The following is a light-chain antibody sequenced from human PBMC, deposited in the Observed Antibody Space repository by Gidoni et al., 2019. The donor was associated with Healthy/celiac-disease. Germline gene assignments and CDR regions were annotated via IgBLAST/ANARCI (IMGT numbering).Light chain of an antibody. Sequence: EIVLTQSPATLSLSPGERATLSCRASQSVSSYLAWYQQKPGQAPRLLIYDASNRATGIPARCSGSGSGTDFNITISSIEPEDFAVYYCQQRSNWTQLTFGGGTKVEIK. CDR1: QSVSSY. CDR3: QQRSNWTQLT. V-gene: IGKV3-11*01. CDR2: DAS. J-gene: IGKJ4*01.